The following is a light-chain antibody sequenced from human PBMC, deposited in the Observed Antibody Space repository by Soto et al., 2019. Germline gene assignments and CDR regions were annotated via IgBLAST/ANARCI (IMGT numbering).Light chain of an antibody. Sequence: DIQMTQSPSSLSASVGDRVTITCRASQSISSYLNWYQQKPGKAPKLLIYAASSLQSGVPSTFSGSGSGTDFTLTISSLQPEEFATYYCQQSYSTPQTFGQGTKLEIK. CDR2: AAS. CDR3: QQSYSTPQT. J-gene: IGKJ2*01. V-gene: IGKV1-39*01. CDR1: QSISSY.